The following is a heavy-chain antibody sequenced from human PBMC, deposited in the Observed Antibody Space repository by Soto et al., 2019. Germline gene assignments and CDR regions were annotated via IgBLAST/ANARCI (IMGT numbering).Heavy chain of an antibody. CDR2: IYYSGST. D-gene: IGHD6-19*01. J-gene: IGHJ4*02. CDR1: GGSISSGDYY. Sequence: SETLSLTCTVSGGSISSGDYYWSWIRQPPGKGLEWIGYIYYSGSTYYNPSLKSRVTISVDTSKNQFSLKLSSVTAADTAVYYCAREGGVAGTEYFDYWGQGTLVTVSS. V-gene: IGHV4-30-4*01. CDR3: AREGGVAGTEYFDY.